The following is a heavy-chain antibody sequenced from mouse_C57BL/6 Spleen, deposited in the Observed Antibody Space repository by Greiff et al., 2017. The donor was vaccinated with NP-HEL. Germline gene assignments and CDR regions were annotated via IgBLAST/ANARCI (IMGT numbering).Heavy chain of an antibody. CDR2: ISSGGSYT. D-gene: IGHD1-1*01. V-gene: IGHV5-6*01. CDR3: ARYYGSGGYFDV. J-gene: IGHJ1*03. CDR1: GFTFSSYG. Sequence: VQLVESGGDLVKPGGSLKLSCAASGFTFSSYGMSWVRQTPDKRLEWVATISSGGSYTYYPDSVKGRFTISRDNAKNTLYLQMSSLKSEDTAMYYCARYYGSGGYFDVWGTGTTVTVSS.